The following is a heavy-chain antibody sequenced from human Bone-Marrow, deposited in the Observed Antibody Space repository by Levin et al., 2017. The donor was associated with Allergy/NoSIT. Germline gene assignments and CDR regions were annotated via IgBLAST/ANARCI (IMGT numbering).Heavy chain of an antibody. CDR2: INSDESST. CDR3: ARGMYSSGWNTGLDY. J-gene: IGHJ4*02. D-gene: IGHD6-19*01. CDR1: GFTFSNYW. Sequence: SGGSLRLSCAGAGFTFSNYWMHWVRQAPGKGLVWVSHINSDESSTSYADSVKGRFTISRDNAKNTLYLQMNSLRAEDTAVYYCARGMYSSGWNTGLDYWGQGTLVTVSS. V-gene: IGHV3-74*01.